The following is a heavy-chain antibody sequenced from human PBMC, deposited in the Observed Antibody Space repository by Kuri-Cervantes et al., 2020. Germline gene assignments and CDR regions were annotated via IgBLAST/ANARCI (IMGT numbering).Heavy chain of an antibody. D-gene: IGHD3-10*01. CDR1: GYTFTSYD. CDR2: MNPNSGST. J-gene: IGHJ5*02. V-gene: IGHV1-8*02. CDR3: ARAWTFITMVRGAGNQAINWFDP. Sequence: ASVKVSCKASGYTFTSYDINWVRQATGQGLEWMGWMNPNSGSTGYAQKFQGRVTMTRNTSISTAYMELSSLRSEDTAVYYCARAWTFITMVRGAGNQAINWFDPWGQGTLVTVSS.